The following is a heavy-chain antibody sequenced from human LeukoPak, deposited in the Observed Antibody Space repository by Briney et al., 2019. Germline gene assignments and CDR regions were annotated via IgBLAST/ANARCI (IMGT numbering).Heavy chain of an antibody. CDR3: ARDPSNTSGRYVYFDY. CDR1: GFTFTRYG. J-gene: IGHJ4*02. CDR2: ISAFNGDT. D-gene: IGHD6-19*01. V-gene: IGHV1-18*01. Sequence: ASVKVSCKASGFTFTRYGISWVRQAPGQGLEWMGWISAFNGDTNYAQKFQGRVTMTTDTSTSTAYMELRSLRSDDTAVYYCARDPSNTSGRYVYFDYWGQGTLVTVSS.